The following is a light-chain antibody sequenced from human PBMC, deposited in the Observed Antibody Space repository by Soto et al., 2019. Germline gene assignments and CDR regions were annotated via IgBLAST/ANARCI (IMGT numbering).Light chain of an antibody. CDR2: GAF. CDR1: QSISSSY. J-gene: IGKJ4*01. Sequence: EIVLTQSPGTLSLSQEERATLSCRASQSISSSYLAWYQQKPGQAPRLLIYGAFSRATGIPDRFSGSGSGTDFTLTINRVAPEDFAVYYCQQYSNWPPTFGGGTKVDIK. CDR3: QQYSNWPPT. V-gene: IGKV3-20*01.